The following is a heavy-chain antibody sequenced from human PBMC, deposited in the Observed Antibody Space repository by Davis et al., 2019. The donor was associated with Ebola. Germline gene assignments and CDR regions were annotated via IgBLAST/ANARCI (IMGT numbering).Heavy chain of an antibody. J-gene: IGHJ4*02. Sequence: GESLKISCAASGFPFSDYWMHWVRLTPGKGLKWVGLSRNKENRYSTEYAASVRGRFTISRDDSKESLYLQMNSLRTEDTAVYYCVTENWYRFESWGQGTLVTVSS. CDR2: SRNKENRYST. CDR1: GFPFSDYW. CDR3: VTENWYRFES. D-gene: IGHD1/OR15-1a*01. V-gene: IGHV3-72*01.